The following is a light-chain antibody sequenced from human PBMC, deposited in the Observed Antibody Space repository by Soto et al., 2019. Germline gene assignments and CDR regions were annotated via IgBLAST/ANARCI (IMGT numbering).Light chain of an antibody. CDR3: QQSNSYPLT. CDR1: QGIGSN. CDR2: GAS. J-gene: IGKJ4*01. Sequence: IQLTQSPSSLSASGGDRVTITCRASQGIGSNLAWYLQKPGEAPKLLVYGASTLQGGVPSRFSGSGSGTHFTHTITSLQPEDFATYFCQQSNSYPLTFGGGTKVEIK. V-gene: IGKV1-9*01.